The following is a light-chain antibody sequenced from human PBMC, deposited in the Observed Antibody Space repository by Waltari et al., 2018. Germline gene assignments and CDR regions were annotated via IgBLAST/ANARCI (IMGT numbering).Light chain of an antibody. J-gene: IGLJ3*02. CDR3: SSQTSAGTV. CDR2: EVS. CDR1: SSDVGGFNY. Sequence: QSALTQPASVSGSPGQSITISCSGTSSDVGGFNYVSWYQQHPGKVPKLMIYEVSNRPSGVSNRFSGSESGNTASLTISGLQAEDEADYYCSSQTSAGTVFGGGTKLTVL. V-gene: IGLV2-14*01.